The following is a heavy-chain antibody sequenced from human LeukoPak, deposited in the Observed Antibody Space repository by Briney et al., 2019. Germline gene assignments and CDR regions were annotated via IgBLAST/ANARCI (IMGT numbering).Heavy chain of an antibody. V-gene: IGHV3-74*01. Sequence: PGVSLRLSCAASGFTLRDHWMHCVRQVPGKGLLWVARMNSDGITTNYADSVKGRFTISRDNAENTLFLQMNSLGADDTAVYYCARAGWYRFDYWGQGTLVTVSS. D-gene: IGHD6-19*01. CDR2: MNSDGITT. J-gene: IGHJ4*02. CDR3: ARAGWYRFDY. CDR1: GFTLRDHW.